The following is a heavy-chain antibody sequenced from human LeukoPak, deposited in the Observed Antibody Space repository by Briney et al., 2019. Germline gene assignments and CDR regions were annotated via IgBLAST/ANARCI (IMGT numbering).Heavy chain of an antibody. CDR1: GFSFSSYA. D-gene: IGHD4-17*01. V-gene: IGHV3-23*01. Sequence: GGSLRLSCAASGFSFSSYAMSWVRQAPGKGLEWVSAISGSGGSTYYADSVKGRFTISRDNSKNTLYLQMNSLRAEDTAVYYCAKETTVTSYYYYYYGMDVWGQGTTVTVSS. J-gene: IGHJ6*02. CDR2: ISGSGGST. CDR3: AKETTVTSYYYYYYGMDV.